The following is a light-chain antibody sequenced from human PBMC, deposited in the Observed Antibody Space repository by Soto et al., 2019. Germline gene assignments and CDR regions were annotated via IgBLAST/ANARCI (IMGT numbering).Light chain of an antibody. CDR1: QTVSNN. V-gene: IGKV3-15*01. CDR2: FAS. J-gene: IGKJ4*01. CDR3: QQYNQWPLT. Sequence: EIVMTQSPATLSVSPGEKATLSCRASQTVSNNLAWYQQNPGQAPRHLIYFASTRATGIPARFSGSGSGTEFTLTISSLQSEDFAVYYCQQYNQWPLTFGGGTKAETK.